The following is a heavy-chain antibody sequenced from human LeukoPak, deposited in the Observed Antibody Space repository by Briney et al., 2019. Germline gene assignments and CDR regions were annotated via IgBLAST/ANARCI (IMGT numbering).Heavy chain of an antibody. V-gene: IGHV4-31*03. D-gene: IGHD1-26*01. J-gene: IGHJ6*02. CDR2: IYYSGTT. Sequence: SETLSLTCSVSDGSINSGGYYWSWIRQHPGRGLEWIGYIYYSGTTYYNPSVRSRVAITIDTSKSQFFLNLDSVTAADTAVYYCARGMPRYSGSYWTSYYYYGMDVWGQGTTVTVSS. CDR3: ARGMPRYSGSYWTSYYYYGMDV. CDR1: DGSINSGGYY.